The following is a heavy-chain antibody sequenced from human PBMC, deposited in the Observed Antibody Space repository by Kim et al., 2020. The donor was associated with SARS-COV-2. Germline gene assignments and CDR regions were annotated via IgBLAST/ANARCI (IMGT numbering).Heavy chain of an antibody. J-gene: IGHJ6*02. CDR2: IDHSDSYT. CDR1: GYSFTNNW. V-gene: IGHV5-10-1*01. CDR3: ARGSSSTDYNYYGVDV. Sequence: GESLKISCKGSGYSFTNNWISWVRQMTGKGLEWMGRIDHSDSYTIYSPSFQGHVTISVDKSISTAYLQWSSLKASDTAMFFCARGSSSTDYNYYGVDVWGQGTMVTVS. D-gene: IGHD6-13*01.